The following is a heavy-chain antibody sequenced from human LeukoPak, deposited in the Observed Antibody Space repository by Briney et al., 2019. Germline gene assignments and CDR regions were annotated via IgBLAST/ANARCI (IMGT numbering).Heavy chain of an antibody. CDR1: GFPFSSYG. D-gene: IGHD3-10*01. Sequence: GALGLSFAASGFPFSSYGMHWVRPAPGKGLGWVAVISYDGSNKYYADSVKGRFTISRDNSKNTLYLQMNSLRAEDTAVYYCAKYRLSFTMVRGSIDYWGQGTLVTVSS. CDR2: ISYDGSNK. J-gene: IGHJ4*02. CDR3: AKYRLSFTMVRGSIDY. V-gene: IGHV3-30*18.